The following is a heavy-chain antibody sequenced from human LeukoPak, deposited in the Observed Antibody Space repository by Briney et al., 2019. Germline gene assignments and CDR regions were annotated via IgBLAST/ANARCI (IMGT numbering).Heavy chain of an antibody. D-gene: IGHD5-18*01. CDR1: GFTVSSTY. CDR2: IYSGGTT. V-gene: IGHV3-66*02. J-gene: IGHJ4*02. CDR3: AGGTQLWHGGY. Sequence: PGGSLRLSCAASGFTVSSTYMSWVRQAPGKGLEWVSVIYSGGTTYYADSVKGRLTISRDNSKNTLYLQMNSLRAEDTAVYYCAGGTQLWHGGYWGQGTLVTVSS.